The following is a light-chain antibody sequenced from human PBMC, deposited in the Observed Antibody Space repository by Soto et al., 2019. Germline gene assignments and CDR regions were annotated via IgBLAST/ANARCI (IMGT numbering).Light chain of an antibody. J-gene: IGKJ2*01. CDR3: QQYDDLPRT. CDR2: DAS. V-gene: IGKV1-33*01. Sequence: DIQMTQSPSSLSASVGDRVTITCQASQDISNNLHWYQVKPGKAPKLLIYDASNLETGVPSRFIGSGSGTDFTFTINSLEPEDVATYYCQQYDDLPRTFGQGTKLQVK. CDR1: QDISNN.